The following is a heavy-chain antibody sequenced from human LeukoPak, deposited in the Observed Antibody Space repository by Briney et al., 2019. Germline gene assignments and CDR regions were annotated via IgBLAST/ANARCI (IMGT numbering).Heavy chain of an antibody. CDR2: INPNSGGT. J-gene: IGHJ5*02. Sequence: ASVKVSCKASGYTFTCYYMHWERQAPGQGPEWMGWINPNSGGTNYAQKFQGRVTMTRDTSLSTVYMELSRLRSDDTAVYYCATQATSGWHFSWGQGTLVTVSS. CDR3: ATQATSGWHFS. CDR1: GYTFTCYY. V-gene: IGHV1-2*02. D-gene: IGHD6-19*01.